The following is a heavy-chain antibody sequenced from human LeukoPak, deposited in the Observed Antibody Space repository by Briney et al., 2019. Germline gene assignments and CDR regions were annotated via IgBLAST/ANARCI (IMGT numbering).Heavy chain of an antibody. V-gene: IGHV2-70*11. Sequence: SGPTLVNPTQTLTLTCTFSGFSLSTSGMCVSWIRQPPGKALEWLARIDWDDDKYYSTSLRTRVSISEDTSKEQVVLTMTNMDPGDTATYYCARLIAASSYFDYWGQGMLVTVSS. CDR3: ARLIAASSYFDY. CDR1: GFSLSTSGMC. CDR2: IDWDDDK. J-gene: IGHJ4*02. D-gene: IGHD6-13*01.